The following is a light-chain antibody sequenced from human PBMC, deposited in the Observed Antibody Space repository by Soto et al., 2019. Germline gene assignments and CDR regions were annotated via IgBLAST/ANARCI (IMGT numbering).Light chain of an antibody. V-gene: IGLV2-8*01. J-gene: IGLJ2*01. CDR3: SSFAGNNNLV. CDR1: SSDVGVYNY. CDR2: EVS. Sequence: QSALTQPPSASGSPGQSVTISCTGTSSDVGVYNYVSWYQQHPGKAPKLMIYEVSKRPSGGPDRFSGSKSGNTASLTVSGLQAEDEADYYCSSFAGNNNLVFGGGTKVTVL.